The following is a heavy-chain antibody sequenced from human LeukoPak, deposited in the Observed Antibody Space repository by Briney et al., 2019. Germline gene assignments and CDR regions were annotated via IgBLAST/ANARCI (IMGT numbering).Heavy chain of an antibody. CDR3: VRGWWGTDYGWTNWFDP. D-gene: IGHD4-17*01. Sequence: GASVKVSCKASGYTFTTCYMNWVRQAPGQGLEWMGKINPSDGSTDFAQNFQGRVSMTRDTSTSTVYMELSSLRSEDTAVYYCVRGWWGTDYGWTNWFDPWGQGTLVTVSS. J-gene: IGHJ5*02. CDR1: GYTFTTCY. V-gene: IGHV1-46*01. CDR2: INPSDGST.